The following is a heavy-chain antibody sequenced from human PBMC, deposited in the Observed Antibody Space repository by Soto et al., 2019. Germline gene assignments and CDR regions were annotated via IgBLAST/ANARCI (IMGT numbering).Heavy chain of an antibody. V-gene: IGHV1-69*04. CDR1: GGTLSSYT. CDR2: IIPILGIA. Sequence: GALVKVSCKDSGGTLSSYTISWVRQAPGQGLEWMGRIIPILGIANYAQKFQGRVTITADKSTSTAYMELSSLRSEDTAVYYCARDGSSSNPSSGLFDYWGQGTLVTVSS. CDR3: ARDGSSSNPSSGLFDY. D-gene: IGHD6-6*01. J-gene: IGHJ4*02.